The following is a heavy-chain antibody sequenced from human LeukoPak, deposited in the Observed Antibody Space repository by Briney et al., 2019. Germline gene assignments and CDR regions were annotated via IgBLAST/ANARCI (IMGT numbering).Heavy chain of an antibody. Sequence: ASVKVSCKASGYTFTKYAMNWVRQAPGQGLEWMGRINPNSGDPNYPQKFQGRVTMTRDTSISTAYMEMSSLTSDDTAVYYCARSARHCNNGVCFTDYYIDLWGKGTTVIVSS. CDR1: GYTFTKYA. J-gene: IGHJ6*03. V-gene: IGHV1-2*06. CDR2: INPNSGDP. CDR3: ARSARHCNNGVCFTDYYIDL. D-gene: IGHD2-8*01.